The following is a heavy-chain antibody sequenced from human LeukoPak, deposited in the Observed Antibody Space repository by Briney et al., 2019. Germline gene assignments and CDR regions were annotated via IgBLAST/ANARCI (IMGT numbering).Heavy chain of an antibody. CDR1: GGTFSSYA. CDR3: ARASDSNYDMDYYYYYMDV. J-gene: IGHJ6*03. V-gene: IGHV1-69*05. Sequence: ASVKVSCKASGGTFSSYAISWVRQAPGQGLEWMGGIIPIFGTANYAQKFQGRVTITTDESTSTAYMELSSLRSEDTAVCYCARASDSNYDMDYYYYYMDVWGKGTTVTVSS. D-gene: IGHD4-11*01. CDR2: IIPIFGTA.